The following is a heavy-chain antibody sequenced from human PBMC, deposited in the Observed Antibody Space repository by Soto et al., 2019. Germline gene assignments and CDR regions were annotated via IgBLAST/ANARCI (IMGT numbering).Heavy chain of an antibody. Sequence: QLVESGGGLIQPGGSLRLSCAASGFTVSSNYMSWVRQAPGKGLEWVSLIYAGGSTYYADSVKGRFTISRDNSKNTLFFQMNSLRSEDTAVYYCAREAYYGDGNAFDIWGQWTMVTVSS. CDR3: AREAYYGDGNAFDI. J-gene: IGHJ3*02. V-gene: IGHV3-53*01. D-gene: IGHD4-17*01. CDR1: GFTVSSNY. CDR2: IYAGGST.